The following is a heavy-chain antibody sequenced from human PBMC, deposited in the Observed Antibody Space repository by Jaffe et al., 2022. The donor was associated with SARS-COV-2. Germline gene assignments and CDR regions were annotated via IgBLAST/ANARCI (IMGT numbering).Heavy chain of an antibody. Sequence: EVQMLESGGGLVQPGGSLRLSCAASGFNFSSYAMSWVRQAPGKGLEWVSSVSGDGSDTYYADSVKGRFTISRDNSKHTLSLQMNSLRAEDTALYYCAKDRYCTTTSCFSQFDYWGQGTLVTVSS. D-gene: IGHD2-2*01. CDR3: AKDRYCTTTSCFSQFDY. J-gene: IGHJ4*02. CDR1: GFNFSSYA. CDR2: VSGDGSDT. V-gene: IGHV3-23*01.